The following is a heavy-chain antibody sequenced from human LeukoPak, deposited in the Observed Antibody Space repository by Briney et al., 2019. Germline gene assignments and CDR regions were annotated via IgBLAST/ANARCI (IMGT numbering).Heavy chain of an antibody. J-gene: IGHJ4*02. D-gene: IGHD6-13*01. V-gene: IGHV3-21*04. CDR2: ISSSGSTI. CDR3: ARGEASYSSSWYGVDY. Sequence: PGGSLRLSCAASGFTFSSYSMNWVRQATGKGLEWVSSISSSGSTIYYADSVKGRFTISRDNAKNSLYLQMNSLRAEDTAVYYCARGEASYSSSWYGVDYWGQGTLVTVSS. CDR1: GFTFSSYS.